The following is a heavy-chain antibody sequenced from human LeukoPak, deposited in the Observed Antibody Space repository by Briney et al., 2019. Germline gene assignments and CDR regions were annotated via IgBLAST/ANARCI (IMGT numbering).Heavy chain of an antibody. Sequence: GGSLRLSCAASGFTFSSYGMHWVRQAPGKGLEWVSVISYDGSNKYYADSVKGRFTISRDNSKNTLYLQVNSLRAEDTAVYYCAKCQDIVVVPAAGGLDPWGQGTLVTVSS. CDR2: ISYDGSNK. CDR1: GFTFSSYG. CDR3: AKCQDIVVVPAAGGLDP. J-gene: IGHJ5*02. D-gene: IGHD2-2*01. V-gene: IGHV3-30*18.